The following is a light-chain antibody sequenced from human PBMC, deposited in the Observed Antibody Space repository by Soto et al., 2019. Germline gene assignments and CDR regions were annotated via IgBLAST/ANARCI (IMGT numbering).Light chain of an antibody. CDR2: DVS. CDR3: SSYTSSSLVV. V-gene: IGLV2-14*04. Sequence: QSITISCTGTSIDVGGYNYVSWYQQHPGKAPKLTIYDVSNRPSGVSNRFSGSKSGNTASLTFSGLKAEDAADYYCSSYTSSSLVVFGGGTKLTVL. J-gene: IGLJ2*01. CDR1: SIDVGGYNY.